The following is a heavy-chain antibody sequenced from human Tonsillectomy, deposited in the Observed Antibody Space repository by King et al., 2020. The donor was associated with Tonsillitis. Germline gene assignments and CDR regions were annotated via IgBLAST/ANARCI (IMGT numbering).Heavy chain of an antibody. J-gene: IGHJ4*02. V-gene: IGHV3-23*04. Sequence: VQLVESGGGLVQPGGSLRLSCAASGFTFSSYAMSWVRQAPGKGLEWVSAISGSGGSTYYADSVKGRLTISRDNSKNTLYLQMNSLRAEDTAVYYCAKASTYYYDSSGYYWVDYWGQGTLVTVSS. D-gene: IGHD3-22*01. CDR3: AKASTYYYDSSGYYWVDY. CDR1: GFTFSSYA. CDR2: ISGSGGST.